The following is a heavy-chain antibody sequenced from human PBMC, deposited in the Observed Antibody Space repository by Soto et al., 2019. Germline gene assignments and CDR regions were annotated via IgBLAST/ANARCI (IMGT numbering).Heavy chain of an antibody. J-gene: IGHJ4*02. CDR2: ISSNGGST. Sequence: PVGSLRLSCAASGFTFSSYAMHWVRQAPGKGLEYVSAISSNGGSTYYANSVKGRFTISRDNSKNTLYLQMGSLRAEDMAVYYCARAVAAASSANDYWGQGTLVTVSS. CDR1: GFTFSSYA. CDR3: ARAVAAASSANDY. V-gene: IGHV3-64*01. D-gene: IGHD6-13*01.